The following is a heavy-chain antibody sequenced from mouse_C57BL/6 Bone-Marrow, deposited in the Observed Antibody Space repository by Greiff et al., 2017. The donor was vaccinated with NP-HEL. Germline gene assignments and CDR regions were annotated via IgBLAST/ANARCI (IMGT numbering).Heavy chain of an antibody. CDR3: ARRADSSGHFAY. Sequence: EVKLVESGGGLVQPGGSLKLSCAASGFTFSDYYMYWVRQTPEKRLEWVAYISNGGGSTYYPDTVKGRFTISRDNAKNTLYLQMSRLKSEDTAMYYCARRADSSGHFAYWGQGTLVTVSA. V-gene: IGHV5-12*01. CDR1: GFTFSDYY. J-gene: IGHJ3*01. CDR2: ISNGGGST. D-gene: IGHD3-2*02.